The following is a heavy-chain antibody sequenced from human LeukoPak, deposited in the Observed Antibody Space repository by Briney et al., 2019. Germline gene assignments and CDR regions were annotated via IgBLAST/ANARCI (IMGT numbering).Heavy chain of an antibody. Sequence: SETLSLTCTVSGGSISSGGYYWSWIRRHPGKGLEWIGYIYYSGSTCYNPSLKSRVTISVDTSKNQFSLKLSSVTAADTAVYYCARVGQKKTRPIVVVPAAALPNWFDPWGQGTLVTVSS. CDR3: ARVGQKKTRPIVVVPAAALPNWFDP. D-gene: IGHD2-2*01. CDR1: GGSISSGGYY. J-gene: IGHJ5*02. V-gene: IGHV4-31*03. CDR2: IYYSGST.